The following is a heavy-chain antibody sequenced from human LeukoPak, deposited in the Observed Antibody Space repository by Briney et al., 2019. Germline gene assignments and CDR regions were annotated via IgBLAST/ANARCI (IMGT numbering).Heavy chain of an antibody. D-gene: IGHD4-23*01. Sequence: GGSLRLSCAASGFTFSSYGMHWARQAPGKGLEWVAVISYDGSNKYYADSVKGRFTISRDNSKNTLYLQMNSLRAEDTAVYYCAKDISYGGNYPTVDYWGQGTLVTVSS. CDR1: GFTFSSYG. CDR2: ISYDGSNK. V-gene: IGHV3-30*18. CDR3: AKDISYGGNYPTVDY. J-gene: IGHJ4*02.